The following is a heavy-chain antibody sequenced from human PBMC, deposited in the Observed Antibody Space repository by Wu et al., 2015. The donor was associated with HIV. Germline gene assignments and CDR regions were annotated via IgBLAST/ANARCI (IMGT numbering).Heavy chain of an antibody. J-gene: IGHJ5*02. D-gene: IGHD2-21*02. CDR2: ITPNRGGT. CDR3: ARALAYCGGDCWFDP. Sequence: QEQVVQSGTEVKKPGASVKVSCKAFGYNFIDYYIHWVRQAPGQGLEWMGWITPNRGGTKYAQKFQGRVTMTRDTSISTVYMEVAGLRSDDTAVYYCARALAYCGGDCWFDPWGQGTLVTVSS. V-gene: IGHV1-2*02. CDR1: GYNFIDYY.